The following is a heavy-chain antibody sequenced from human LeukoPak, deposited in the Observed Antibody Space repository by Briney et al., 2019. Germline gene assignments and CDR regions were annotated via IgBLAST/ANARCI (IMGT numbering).Heavy chain of an antibody. CDR1: GFTFSNYA. J-gene: IGHJ4*02. D-gene: IGHD6-6*01. Sequence: GSQRLSCAASGFTFSNYAMSWVRQAPGKGLEWVSGISNSGGSTYYADSVKGRFTISRDNSKNTLYLQMNSLRAEDTAVYYCAKETSSSFDYWGQGTLVTVSS. CDR3: AKETSSSFDY. CDR2: ISNSGGST. V-gene: IGHV3-23*01.